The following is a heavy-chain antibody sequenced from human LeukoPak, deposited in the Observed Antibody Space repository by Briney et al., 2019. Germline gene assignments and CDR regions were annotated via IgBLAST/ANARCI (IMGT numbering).Heavy chain of an antibody. CDR3: AKEPYCSGGSCYSSVSSYYMDV. CDR1: GFTFSSYG. Sequence: GGSLRLSCAASGFTFSSYGMHWVRQAPGKGLEWVAVISYDGSNKYYADSVKGRFTISRDNSKNTLYLQMNSLRAEDTAVYYCAKEPYCSGGSCYSSVSSYYMDVWGKGTTVTVSS. CDR2: ISYDGSNK. J-gene: IGHJ6*03. D-gene: IGHD2-15*01. V-gene: IGHV3-30*18.